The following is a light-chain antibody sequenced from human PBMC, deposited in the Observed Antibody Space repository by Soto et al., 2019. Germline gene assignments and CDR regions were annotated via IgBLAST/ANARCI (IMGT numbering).Light chain of an antibody. CDR3: AAWDDSLNGLWV. CDR2: SNN. Sequence: QSVLTQPPSASGTPGQRVTISCSGSSSNIGSNTVNWYQQLPGTAPKLLIYSNNQRPSGVPDRFSGSKSGASASLAIRGLQSDDEADYYCAAWDDSLNGLWVFGGGTKVTVL. CDR1: SSNIGSNT. J-gene: IGLJ3*02. V-gene: IGLV1-44*01.